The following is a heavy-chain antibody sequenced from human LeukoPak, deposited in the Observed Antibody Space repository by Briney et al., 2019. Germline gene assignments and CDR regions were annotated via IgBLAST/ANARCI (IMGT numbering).Heavy chain of an antibody. Sequence: QPGGSLRLSCAASGFTFSSYWMTWVRQAPGKGLEWVANIKQDGSAKYYMDSLRGRFSISRDNVKISLFLQMNSLSAEDTAVYYCARCPDESSGDYSVPPHLDYWGQGTLVTVSS. D-gene: IGHD3-22*01. J-gene: IGHJ4*02. CDR1: GFTFSSYW. V-gene: IGHV3-7*01. CDR2: IKQDGSAK. CDR3: ARCPDESSGDYSVPPHLDY.